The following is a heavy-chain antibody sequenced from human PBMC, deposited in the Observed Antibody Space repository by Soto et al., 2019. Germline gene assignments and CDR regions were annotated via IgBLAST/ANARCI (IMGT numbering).Heavy chain of an antibody. J-gene: IGHJ4*02. Sequence: GGSLRLSCAASGFTFSSYAMSWVRQAPGKGLEWVSAISGSGGSTYYADSVKGRFTISRDNSKNTLYLQMNSLRAEDTAVYYCAKDQGATGSPGGINDYWGQGTLVTVSS. CDR1: GFTFSSYA. CDR3: AKDQGATGSPGGINDY. D-gene: IGHD1-1*01. V-gene: IGHV3-23*01. CDR2: ISGSGGST.